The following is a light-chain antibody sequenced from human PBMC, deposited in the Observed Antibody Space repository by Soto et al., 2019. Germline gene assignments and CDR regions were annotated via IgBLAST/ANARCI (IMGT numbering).Light chain of an antibody. J-gene: IGKJ1*01. CDR2: DAS. Sequence: IPVPHSPPTLCASLRDRLTHTLWARQTISTWMAWYQQKPGKAPKLLVYDASTLQSGVASRFSGSGSGTEFTLIISGLQPDDSATYYCQQYTNTNNPWMFGQGTKVDIK. CDR1: QTISTW. V-gene: IGKV1-5*01. CDR3: QQYTNTNNPWM.